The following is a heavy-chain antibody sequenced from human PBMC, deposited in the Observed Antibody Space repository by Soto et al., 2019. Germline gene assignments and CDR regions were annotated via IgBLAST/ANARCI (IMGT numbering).Heavy chain of an antibody. Sequence: PSETLSLTCGVHGGSFSGNYWTWFCQPPGKGLEWNGEISPYGITKDIPSLRSRVTISGDSSKNHFSLKVTSVPAADTAVYYCATALWFGTQPEIWGQGTLVTVSS. CDR1: GGSFSGNY. V-gene: IGHV4-34*01. D-gene: IGHD3-10*01. J-gene: IGHJ4*02. CDR3: ATALWFGTQPEI. CDR2: ISPYGIT.